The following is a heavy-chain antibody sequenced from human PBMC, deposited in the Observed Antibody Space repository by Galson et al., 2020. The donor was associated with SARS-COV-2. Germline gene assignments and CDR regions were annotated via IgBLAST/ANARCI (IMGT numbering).Heavy chain of an antibody. Sequence: GGSLRLSCAASGFTFSSYGMHWVRQAPGKGLEWVAVIWYDGSNKYYADSVKGRFTISRDNSKNTLYLQMNSLRAEDTAVYYCAREARGYYDSSCYYYVVYFDYWGQGTLVTVSS. CDR3: AREARGYYDSSCYYYVVYFDY. CDR2: IWYDGSNK. V-gene: IGHV3-33*01. D-gene: IGHD3-22*01. J-gene: IGHJ4*02. CDR1: GFTFSSYG.